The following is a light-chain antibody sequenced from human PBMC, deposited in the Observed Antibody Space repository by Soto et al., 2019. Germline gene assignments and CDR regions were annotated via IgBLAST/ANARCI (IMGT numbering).Light chain of an antibody. J-gene: IGKJ5*01. Sequence: EIVLTQSPGTLSLSPGERATLSCRASQSVSSSYLAWYQQKPGQAPRLLIYGASSRATGIPDRFSGSGSATDFTLTFSRLEPEDFAVFYCQQYGGSPITFGQGTRLEIK. CDR2: GAS. CDR3: QQYGGSPIT. CDR1: QSVSSSY. V-gene: IGKV3-20*01.